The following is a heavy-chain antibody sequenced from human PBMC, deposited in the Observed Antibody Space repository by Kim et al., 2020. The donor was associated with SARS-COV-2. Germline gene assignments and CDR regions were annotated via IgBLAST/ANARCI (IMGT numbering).Heavy chain of an antibody. CDR3: AKSGAAYSFDY. J-gene: IGHJ4*02. D-gene: IGHD6-13*01. Sequence: GGSLRLSCAASGFTFSSYAMSWVRQAPGKGLEWVSVIYSGGSSTYYADSVKGRFTISRDNSKNTLYLQMNSLRAEDTAVYYCAKSGAAYSFDYWGQGTLVTVSS. CDR2: IYSGGSST. V-gene: IGHV3-23*03. CDR1: GFTFSSYA.